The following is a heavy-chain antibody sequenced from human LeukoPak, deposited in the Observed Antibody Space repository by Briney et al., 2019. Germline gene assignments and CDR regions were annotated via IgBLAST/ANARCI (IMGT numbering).Heavy chain of an antibody. D-gene: IGHD5-18*01. J-gene: IGHJ4*02. V-gene: IGHV3-23*01. CDR2: ISGSGGST. CDR3: ARQYISGQWYFDY. Sequence: PGGSLRLSCAASGFTFSSYAMSWVRQAPGKGPEWVSAISGSGGSTYYADSVKGRFTISRDNSKNTLYLQMNSLIPEDTAVYYCARQYISGQWYFDYWGQGTLVTVSS. CDR1: GFTFSSYA.